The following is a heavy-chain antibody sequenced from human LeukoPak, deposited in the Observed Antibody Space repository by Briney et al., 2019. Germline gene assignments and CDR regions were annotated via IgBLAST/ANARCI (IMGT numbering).Heavy chain of an antibody. CDR1: GLTFSSHW. Sequence: GGSLRLSCAASGLTFSSHWMHWVRQAPGKGLVWVSRITNDGSSTTYADSVKGRFTISRDNAKNMLYLQMNSLRVEDTAVYYCARVPRYSGSSRHFDYWGQGALVTVSS. V-gene: IGHV3-74*01. CDR3: ARVPRYSGSSRHFDY. D-gene: IGHD1-26*01. J-gene: IGHJ4*02. CDR2: ITNDGSST.